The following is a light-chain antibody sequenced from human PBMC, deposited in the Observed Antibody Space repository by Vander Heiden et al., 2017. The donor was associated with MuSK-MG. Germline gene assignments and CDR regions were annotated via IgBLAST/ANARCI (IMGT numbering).Light chain of an antibody. CDR1: SSNLGSNT. CDR3: APWDDSLNGPV. CDR2: SNN. V-gene: IGLV1-44*01. J-gene: IGLJ2*01. Sequence: QSVVTQPPSASGTPGQRVTISCSGSSSNLGSNTVNWYQQLPGTAPKLLIYSNNQRPSGVPDRFSGSKSGTSASLAISGLQSEDEADYYCAPWDDSLNGPVFGGGTKLTVL.